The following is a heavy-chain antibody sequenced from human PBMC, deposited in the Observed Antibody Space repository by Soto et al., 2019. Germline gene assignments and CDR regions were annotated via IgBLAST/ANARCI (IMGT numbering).Heavy chain of an antibody. Sequence: SETLSLTCTVSGGSINRSPYYWGWIRQHPGKGLEWIGNIFYSGSTYYNPSLKSRVTISVDTSKNQFSLKLSSVTAADTAVYYCARTPSAWGQGTLVTVSS. J-gene: IGHJ4*02. CDR3: ARTPSA. CDR2: IFYSGST. V-gene: IGHV4-31*03. CDR1: GGSINRSPYY.